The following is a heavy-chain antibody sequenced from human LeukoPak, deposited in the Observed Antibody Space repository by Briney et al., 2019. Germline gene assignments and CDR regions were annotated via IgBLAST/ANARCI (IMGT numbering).Heavy chain of an antibody. CDR1: GFTFSSYS. Sequence: GGSLRLSCAASGFTFSSYSMNWVRQAPGKGLEWVSYISSSGSTIYYADSVKGRFTISRDNAKNSLYLQMNSLRAEDTAVYYCARDAARGDCIVDYWGQGTLVTVSS. J-gene: IGHJ4*02. CDR2: ISSSGSTI. D-gene: IGHD2-21*02. CDR3: ARDAARGDCIVDY. V-gene: IGHV3-48*04.